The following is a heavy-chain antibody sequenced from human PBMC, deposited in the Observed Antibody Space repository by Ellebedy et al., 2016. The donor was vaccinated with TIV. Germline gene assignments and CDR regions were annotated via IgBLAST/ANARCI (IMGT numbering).Heavy chain of an antibody. V-gene: IGHV3-48*04. CDR3: TRDVQRWLQLGY. Sequence: GESLKISCAGSGFTFSAHSMNWVRQTPGKGLEWVSYIDSRGSTIYYADSVKGRFTASRDNAKNSLSLQMNSLRVEDTAVYYCTRDVQRWLQLGYWGQGTLVTVSS. CDR2: IDSRGSTI. D-gene: IGHD5-24*01. CDR1: GFTFSAHS. J-gene: IGHJ4*02.